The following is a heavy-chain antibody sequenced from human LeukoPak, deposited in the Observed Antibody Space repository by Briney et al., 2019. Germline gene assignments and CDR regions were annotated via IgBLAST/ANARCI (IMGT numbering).Heavy chain of an antibody. Sequence: ASVKVSCKASGYTFTSYGISWVRQAPGQGLEWMGIINPSGGSTSYAQKFQGRVTMTRDMSTSTVYMELSSLRSEDTAVYYCARVQTVHSGYYSSHFDYWGQGTLVTVSS. CDR3: ARVQTVHSGYYSSHFDY. J-gene: IGHJ4*02. CDR2: INPSGGST. V-gene: IGHV1-46*01. CDR1: GYTFTSYG. D-gene: IGHD3-22*01.